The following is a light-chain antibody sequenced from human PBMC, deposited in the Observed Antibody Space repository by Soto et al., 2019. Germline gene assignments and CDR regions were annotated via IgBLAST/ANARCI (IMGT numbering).Light chain of an antibody. CDR2: EAT. CDR1: SSDVGNYNL. CDR3: CSFAGSNSWV. Sequence: QSALTQPASVSGSPGQSITISCTGTSSDVGNYNLVSWYQQYPGAAPKLIIYEATRRPSGISNRFSGSKSGNTASLTISGLQAEDEADYYCCSFAGSNSWVFGGGTKLTVL. V-gene: IGLV2-23*01. J-gene: IGLJ3*02.